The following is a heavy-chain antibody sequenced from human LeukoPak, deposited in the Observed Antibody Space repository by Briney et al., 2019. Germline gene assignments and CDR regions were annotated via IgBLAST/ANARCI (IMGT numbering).Heavy chain of an antibody. V-gene: IGHV4-4*07. D-gene: IGHD3-22*01. Sequence: SETLSLTCTVSGDSTNSYHWSWIRQPAGKRLEWIGRIHMSGSTNYNPSLRSRVAISMDNSKNQFSLEVTSVTAADTALYYCARDHSSRDGSGGYHYSGPRTLVTVSS. CDR2: IHMSGST. CDR1: GDSTNSYH. J-gene: IGHJ4*02. CDR3: ARDHSSRDGSGGYHY.